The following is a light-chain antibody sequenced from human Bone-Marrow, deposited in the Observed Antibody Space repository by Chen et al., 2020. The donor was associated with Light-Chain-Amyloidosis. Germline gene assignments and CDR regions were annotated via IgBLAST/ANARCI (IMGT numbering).Light chain of an antibody. V-gene: IGKV1-5*03. CDR3: QQYKTYST. CDR2: WTS. J-gene: IGKJ1*01. CDR1: QNISRW. Sequence: DIQMTQSPSTLSASVGDRVTITCRASQNISRWLAWYQQKPGKAPKLLIYWTSTFEPGVPSRFSGRGSGTEFTLTIRSLQPADFATYYCQQYKTYSTFGQGTKVEIK.